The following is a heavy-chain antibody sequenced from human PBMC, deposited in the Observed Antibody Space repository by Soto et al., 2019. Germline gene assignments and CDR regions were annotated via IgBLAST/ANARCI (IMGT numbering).Heavy chain of an antibody. CDR3: ASTYSNRWYWFDP. CDR2: IFSNDEK. Sequence: QVTVKESGPVLVKPTETLTLTCTVSGFSLSKAGLGVSWIRQPPGKALEWLAHIFSNDEKSYSTSLKSRRTISKDTSKSQVGLTMTNMDPVDTATDYCASTYSNRWYWFDPWRQGTLVTVSS. CDR1: GFSLSKAGLG. J-gene: IGHJ5*02. V-gene: IGHV2-26*04. D-gene: IGHD6-13*01.